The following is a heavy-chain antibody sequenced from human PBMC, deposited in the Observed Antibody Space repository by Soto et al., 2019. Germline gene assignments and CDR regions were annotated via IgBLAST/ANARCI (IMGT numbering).Heavy chain of an antibody. D-gene: IGHD3-22*01. V-gene: IGHV1-3*01. CDR2: INPANGDT. CDR3: ARKDYYDSGIYYFDY. CDR1: GYTFNKYP. J-gene: IGHJ4*02. Sequence: QVPVVQSGAEVKKPGASVKVSCKTSGYTFNKYPIHWVRQAPGQGLEWMGWINPANGDTGYSQKFQDRVTISRDTSASTAYMELSRLRSEDTAVYYCARKDYYDSGIYYFDYWGQGTLVTVSS.